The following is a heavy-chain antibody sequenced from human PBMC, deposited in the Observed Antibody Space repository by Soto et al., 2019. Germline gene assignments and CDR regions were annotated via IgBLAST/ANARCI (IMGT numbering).Heavy chain of an antibody. J-gene: IGHJ5*02. D-gene: IGHD3-10*01. V-gene: IGHV1-18*01. CDR2: IATYTNNK. CDR1: GDTFANFG. CDR3: ARVVRGVVNWFDP. Sequence: HLVQSGPEVKRPGASITVSCKTSGDTFANFGLSWVRQAPGQGLEWMGWIATYTNNKNYAQKIQGRLTLTTATSTSTAYMELESLGYDDTAVYYCARVVRGVVNWFDPWGQGTLVTVSS.